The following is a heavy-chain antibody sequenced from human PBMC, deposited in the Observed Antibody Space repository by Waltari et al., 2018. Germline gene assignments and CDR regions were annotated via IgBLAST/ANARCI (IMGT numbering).Heavy chain of an antibody. Sequence: QLQLQESGPGLGKPSETLSFTCSVSGVSITRSRHYWAWVRQPPGHGLEWIATMSYSGATYSSPSLKSRVTISRDTSKNQLSLKLGSVTAADTAIYYCATYIGASLGTAAFDVWGQGTMVTVSS. CDR2: MSYSGAT. J-gene: IGHJ3*01. D-gene: IGHD5-12*01. V-gene: IGHV4-39*01. CDR3: ATYIGASLGTAAFDV. CDR1: GVSITRSRHY.